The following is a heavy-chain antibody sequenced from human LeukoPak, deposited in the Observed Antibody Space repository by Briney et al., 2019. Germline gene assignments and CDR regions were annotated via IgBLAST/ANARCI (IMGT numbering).Heavy chain of an antibody. V-gene: IGHV1-8*01. Sequence: GASVKVSCKASGYTFASYDINWVRQATGQGLEWMGWMNPNSGNTGYAQNFQGRVTITRNTSISTAYMELSSLRSEDTAVYYCARVRGRIVARRTYYFDYWGQGTLITVSS. J-gene: IGHJ4*02. CDR1: GYTFASYD. CDR3: ARVRGRIVARRTYYFDY. CDR2: MNPNSGNT. D-gene: IGHD6-6*01.